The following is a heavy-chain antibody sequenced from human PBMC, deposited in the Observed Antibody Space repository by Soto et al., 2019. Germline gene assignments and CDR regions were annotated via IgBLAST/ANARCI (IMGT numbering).Heavy chain of an antibody. CDR2: IYWNSNRI. J-gene: IGHJ4*02. CDR1: GFTSDDYA. CDR3: LKDVMPGGADC. D-gene: IGHD3-16*01. Sequence: EVKLVESGGGLVQPGRSLRLSCVASGFTSDDYAMHWVRQAPGKGLEWVAGIYWNSNRIDYGDSVKVRFTISRDNAEKSLYLQMNSLSPEDTAMYFCLKDVMPGGADCWGQGTLVTVSS. V-gene: IGHV3-9*02.